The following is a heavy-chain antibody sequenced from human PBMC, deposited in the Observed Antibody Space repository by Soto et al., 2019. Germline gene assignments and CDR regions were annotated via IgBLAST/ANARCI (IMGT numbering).Heavy chain of an antibody. CDR2: IYYSGST. D-gene: IGHD3-22*01. V-gene: IGHV4-31*03. CDR3: ARDHKPHYYDSSGYWGFDP. Sequence: SETLSLTCTVSGGSISSGGYYWSWIRQHPGKGLEWIGYIYYSGSTYYNPSLKSRVTISVDTSKNQFSLKLSSVTAADTAVYYCARDHKPHYYDSSGYWGFDPWGQGTLVTVSS. J-gene: IGHJ5*02. CDR1: GGSISSGGYY.